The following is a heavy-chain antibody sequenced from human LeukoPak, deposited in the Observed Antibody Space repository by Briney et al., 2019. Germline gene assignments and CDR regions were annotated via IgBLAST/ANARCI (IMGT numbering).Heavy chain of an antibody. CDR2: IYFSGST. D-gene: IGHD4-17*01. CDR1: GGSISSRSYY. J-gene: IGHJ4*02. CDR3: ATTTVTTAFGFDY. V-gene: IGHV4-39*07. Sequence: PSETLSLTCTVFGGSISSRSYYWGWIRQPPGKGLEWIGSIYFSGSTYYNPSLKSRVTISVDTSKNQFSLKLSSVTAADTAVYYCATTTVTTAFGFDYWGQGTLVTVSS.